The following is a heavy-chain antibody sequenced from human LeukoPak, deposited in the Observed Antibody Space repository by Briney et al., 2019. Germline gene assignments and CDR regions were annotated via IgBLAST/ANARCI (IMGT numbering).Heavy chain of an antibody. CDR2: ISAYNGNT. Sequence: GASVKVSCKASGYTFTSYGISWVRQAPGQGLEWMGWISAYNGNTNYAQKLQGRVTMTTDTSTSTAYMELSSLTFEDTAVYYCARGPPNWGMVGYWGQGTLVTVS. J-gene: IGHJ4*02. CDR1: GYTFTSYG. D-gene: IGHD7-27*01. V-gene: IGHV1-18*01. CDR3: ARGPPNWGMVGY.